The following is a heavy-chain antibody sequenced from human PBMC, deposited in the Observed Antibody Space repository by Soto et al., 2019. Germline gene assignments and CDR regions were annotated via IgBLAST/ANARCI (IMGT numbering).Heavy chain of an antibody. CDR2: IKRKIDGETT. J-gene: IGHJ6*01. Sequence: EVQLVESGGGMVMPGGSLRLSCAASGFTFSDAWMTWIRQAPGKGLQCVGRIKRKIDGETTDYAAPVKGRFTISRDDSKATRYMQMNRLNVEDTAMYYCVTGRGAGMDVWGQVTTVTLSS. CDR3: VTGRGAGMDV. CDR1: GFTFSDAW. D-gene: IGHD3-10*01. V-gene: IGHV3-15*01.